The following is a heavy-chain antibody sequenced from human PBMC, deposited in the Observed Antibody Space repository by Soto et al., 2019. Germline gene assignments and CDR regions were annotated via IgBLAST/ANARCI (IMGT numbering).Heavy chain of an antibody. CDR2: FNPSGGAR. Sequence: ASVKVSCKASGSTFTSYTVHWVRQAPGQGLEWMAMFNPSGGARYFVQTFEGRVTLSSDTSTSTVFVERGSLRSEDTAVYYCASMKGYGSEYCFDHWG. V-gene: IGHV1-46*01. CDR1: GSTFTSYT. J-gene: IGHJ4*01. D-gene: IGHD2-15*01. CDR3: ASMKGYGSEYCFDH.